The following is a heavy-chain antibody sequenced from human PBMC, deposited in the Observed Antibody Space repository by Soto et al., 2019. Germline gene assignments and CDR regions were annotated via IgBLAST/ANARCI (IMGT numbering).Heavy chain of an antibody. J-gene: IGHJ4*02. CDR3: ARQGITYYDFWSGGNFDY. Sequence: QLQLQESGPGLVKPSETLSLTCTVSGGSISSSSYYWGWIRQPPGKGLEWIGSIYYSGSTYYNPSHKRDVTISVDTSKNQLSLKLSSVTAADTAVYYCARQGITYYDFWSGGNFDYWGQGTLVTVSS. CDR2: IYYSGST. D-gene: IGHD3-3*01. V-gene: IGHV4-39*01. CDR1: GGSISSSSYY.